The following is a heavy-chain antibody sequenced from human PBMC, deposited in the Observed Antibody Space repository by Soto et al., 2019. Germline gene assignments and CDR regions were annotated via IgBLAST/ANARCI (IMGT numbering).Heavy chain of an antibody. CDR2: TSNTGNSR. D-gene: IGHD6-13*01. J-gene: IGHJ4*02. V-gene: IGHV3-23*01. CDR1: GFTFSSYA. Sequence: EVQLLESGGGLAQPGGSLRLSCAASGFTFSSYAMSWVRQAPGKGLEWVSGTSNTGNSRYYADSVKGRFTISRDNSKNTLYLQMNSLRVEDTAAYYCAKVLASAGVNDWGQGTLVTVSS. CDR3: AKVLASAGVND.